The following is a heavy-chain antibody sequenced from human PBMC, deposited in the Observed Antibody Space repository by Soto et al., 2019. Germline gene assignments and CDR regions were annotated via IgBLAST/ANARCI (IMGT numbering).Heavy chain of an antibody. CDR1: GYTFTSYA. V-gene: IGHV1-3*01. D-gene: IGHD1-26*01. CDR3: ARAGTVGATGPFDI. Sequence: ASVKFSFKASGYTFTSYAMHWVRQAPGQRLEWMGWSNAGNGNTKYSQKFQGRVTITRDTSASTAYMELSSLRPEDTAVYYCARAGTVGATGPFDIWGQGTMVTVSS. J-gene: IGHJ3*02. CDR2: SNAGNGNT.